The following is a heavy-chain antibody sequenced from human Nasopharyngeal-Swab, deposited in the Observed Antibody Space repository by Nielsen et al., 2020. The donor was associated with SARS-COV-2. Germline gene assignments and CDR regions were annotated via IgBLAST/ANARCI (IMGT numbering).Heavy chain of an antibody. J-gene: IGHJ4*02. CDR2: ITNGYGT. Sequence: GESLKISCAASGFTFSSYTMFWVRQAPGTGLEFVASITNGYGTYYGNSVKGRFTISRDSSKNTVDLHMSSLRLEDMAVYYCARGGLNDFRNYGNYWGQGTLVTVSS. CDR3: ARGGLNDFRNYGNY. D-gene: IGHD4-11*01. V-gene: IGHV3-64*01. CDR1: GFTFSSYT.